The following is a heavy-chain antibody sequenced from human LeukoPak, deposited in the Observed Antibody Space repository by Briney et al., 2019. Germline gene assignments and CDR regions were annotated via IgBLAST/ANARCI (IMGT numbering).Heavy chain of an antibody. V-gene: IGHV3-23*01. J-gene: IGHJ4*02. CDR2: ISGSGGRT. Sequence: GGSLRLSCAASGFTFSTYAMSWVRQAPGKGLGWVSAISGSGGRTKYADSVKGRFTIPRDNSKNTLYLQMNSLRAEDTAIYYCAKGGANTMPPSLFDYWGQGTLVTVSS. D-gene: IGHD2-2*01. CDR1: GFTFSTYA. CDR3: AKGGANTMPPSLFDY.